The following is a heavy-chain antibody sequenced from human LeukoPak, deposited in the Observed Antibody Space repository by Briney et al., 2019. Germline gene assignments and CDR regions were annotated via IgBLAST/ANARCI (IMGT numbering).Heavy chain of an antibody. J-gene: IGHJ4*02. Sequence: GGSLRLSCAASGFTFSSYAMSWVRQAPGRGLEWASTISGSGDSTYYADSVKGRFTISRDNSKNTLYLQMNSLRPEDTAVYYCPKGCASTSCYTSEYWGQGTLVTVSS. V-gene: IGHV3-23*01. CDR3: PKGCASTSCYTSEY. CDR2: ISGSGDST. CDR1: GFTFSSYA. D-gene: IGHD2-2*02.